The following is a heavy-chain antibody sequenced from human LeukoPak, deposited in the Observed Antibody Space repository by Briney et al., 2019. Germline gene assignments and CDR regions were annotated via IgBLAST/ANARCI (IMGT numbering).Heavy chain of an antibody. CDR2: IKTDGSRT. CDR3: ARSRSSGWYLF. D-gene: IGHD6-19*01. J-gene: IGHJ4*02. Sequence: GGSLRLSCAASGFTFSSYWMHWVRHAPGKGLVWVSRIKTDGSRTHYADFAQGRFTISRDNAKNTLYLQMNSLRAEDTAVYYCARSRSSGWYLFGGQGTLVTVSS. V-gene: IGHV3-74*01. CDR1: GFTFSSYW.